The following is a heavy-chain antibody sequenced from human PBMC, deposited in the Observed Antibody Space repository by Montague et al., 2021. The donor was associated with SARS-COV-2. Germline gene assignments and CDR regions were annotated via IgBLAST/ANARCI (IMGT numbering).Heavy chain of an antibody. CDR3: ASTYGGNLGYYYYMDV. D-gene: IGHD4-23*01. Sequence: TLSLTCTVSGGSISSGGYYWSWIRQHPGKGLEWIGYIYYSGSPYYNPSLKSRVTISVDTSKNQFSLKLSSVTAADTAVYYCASTYGGNLGYYYYMDVWGKGTTVTVSS. CDR2: IYYSGSP. V-gene: IGHV4-31*03. CDR1: GGSISSGGYY. J-gene: IGHJ6*03.